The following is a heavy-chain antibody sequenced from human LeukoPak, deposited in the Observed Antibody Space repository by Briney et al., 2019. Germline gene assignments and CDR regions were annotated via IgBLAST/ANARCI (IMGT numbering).Heavy chain of an antibody. CDR3: ATGYTYDYSLY. V-gene: IGHV1-24*01. CDR2: FDPEDGAR. CDR1: GDTVTGFS. Sequence: ASVKVSCKVSGDTVTGFSIHWARQAPGHGLEWMGGFDPEDGARIFAQKFQGRVTMTEDTSTDTAYMDLSSLRSEDTAVYYCATGYTYDYSLYWGQGTLVTVSS. D-gene: IGHD5-18*01. J-gene: IGHJ4*02.